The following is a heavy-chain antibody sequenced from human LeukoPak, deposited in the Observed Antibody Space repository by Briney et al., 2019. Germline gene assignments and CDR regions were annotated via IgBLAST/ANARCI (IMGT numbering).Heavy chain of an antibody. V-gene: IGHV3-7*01. CDR3: ARDLYRIVVVPHYFDY. Sequence: PGGSLRLSCAASGFTFSSYWMSWVRQAPGKGLGWVANIKKDGSEKYYVDSVKGRFTISRDNAKNSLYLQMNSLRAEDTAVYYCARDLYRIVVVPHYFDYWGQGTLVTVSS. CDR1: GFTFSSYW. CDR2: IKKDGSEK. J-gene: IGHJ4*02. D-gene: IGHD3-22*01.